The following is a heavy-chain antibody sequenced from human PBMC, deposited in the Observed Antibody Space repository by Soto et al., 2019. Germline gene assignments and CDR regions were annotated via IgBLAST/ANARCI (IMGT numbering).Heavy chain of an antibody. CDR3: AKDDGTCSSTSCYSPDP. V-gene: IGHV3-30*18. J-gene: IGHJ5*02. CDR1: GFTFSSYG. Sequence: GGSLRLSCAASGFTFSSYGMHWVRQAPGKGLEWVAVISYDGSNKYYADSVKGRFTISRDNSKNTLYLQMNSLRAEDTAVYYCAKDDGTCSSTSCYSPDPWGQGTLVTVSS. D-gene: IGHD2-2*01. CDR2: ISYDGSNK.